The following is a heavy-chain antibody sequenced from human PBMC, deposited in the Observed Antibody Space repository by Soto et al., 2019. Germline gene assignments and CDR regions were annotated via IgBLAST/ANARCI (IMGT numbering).Heavy chain of an antibody. CDR3: AKNGQPPYYYYGLDV. CDR2: ISGYNGDT. V-gene: IGHV1-18*01. Sequence: QGHLVQSGAEVKKPGASVKVSCKASGYTFTRYGISWVRQAPRQGLEWMGGISGYNGDTNYAQNLQDRVTMTIDTSTNTAYMELRSLTSDYTAVYYCAKNGQPPYYYYGLDVWGQGTTVTVSS. CDR1: GYTFTRYG. J-gene: IGHJ6*02. D-gene: IGHD2-8*01.